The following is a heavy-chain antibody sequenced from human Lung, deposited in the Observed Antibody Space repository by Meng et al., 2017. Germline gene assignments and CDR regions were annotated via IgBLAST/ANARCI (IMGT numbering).Heavy chain of an antibody. Sequence: QVQVQEWGPGLVKPSVTLSLTCVVSGGAFSDYYWSWIRQAPGKGLEWIGEINHSGSTNYNPSLESRATISVDTSQNNLSLKLSSVTAADSAVYYCARGPTTMAHDFDYWGQGTLVTVSS. CDR2: INHSGST. D-gene: IGHD4-11*01. J-gene: IGHJ4*02. CDR1: GGAFSDYY. CDR3: ARGPTTMAHDFDY. V-gene: IGHV4-34*01.